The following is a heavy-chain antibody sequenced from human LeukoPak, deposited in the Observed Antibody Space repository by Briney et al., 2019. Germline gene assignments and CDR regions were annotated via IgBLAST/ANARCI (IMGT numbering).Heavy chain of an antibody. CDR2: IIPIFGTA. CDR3: ARDPQLEFCGSTSCYGEVDV. Sequence: SVKVSCKASGGTFSSYAISWVRQAPGQGLEWMGGIIPIFGTANYAQKFQGRVTITADESTSTAYMELSSLRSEDTAVYYCARDPQLEFCGSTSCYGEVDVWGQGTTVTVSS. D-gene: IGHD2-2*01. V-gene: IGHV1-69*13. J-gene: IGHJ6*02. CDR1: GGTFSSYA.